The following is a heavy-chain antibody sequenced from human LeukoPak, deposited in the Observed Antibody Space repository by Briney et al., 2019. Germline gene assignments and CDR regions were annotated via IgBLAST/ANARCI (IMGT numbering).Heavy chain of an antibody. CDR2: ITSGGST. CDR1: GFTFSSYV. D-gene: IGHD3-10*01. Sequence: PGGSLRLSCAASGFTFSSYVMSWVRQAPGKGLEWVSTITSGGSTYYADSVKGRFTISRDNSKNMLHLQMNSLRAEDTAVYYCARYYYGYKDFDIWGQGTLVTVSS. J-gene: IGHJ4*02. CDR3: ARYYYGYKDFDI. V-gene: IGHV3-23*01.